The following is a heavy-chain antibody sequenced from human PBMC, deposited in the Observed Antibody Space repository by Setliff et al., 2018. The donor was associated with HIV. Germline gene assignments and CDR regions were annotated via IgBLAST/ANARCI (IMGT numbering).Heavy chain of an antibody. CDR1: GYFFTTHN. D-gene: IGHD3-16*02. CDR3: ARAPMIRYTSGGLDY. CDR2: MNPVRGAT. J-gene: IGHJ4*02. V-gene: IGHV1-8*02. Sequence: ASVKVSCKASGYFFTTHNINWVRQATGQGLEWMGWMNPVRGATGIAQRFQGRVTMTRDNSISTAYMQLSGLTSEDTAVYYCARAPMIRYTSGGLDYWGQGTLVTVSS.